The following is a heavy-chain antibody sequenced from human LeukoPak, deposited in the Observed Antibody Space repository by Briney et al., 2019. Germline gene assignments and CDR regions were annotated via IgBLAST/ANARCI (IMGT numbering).Heavy chain of an antibody. CDR1: GDSMRSGYY. D-gene: IGHD3-22*01. CDR3: ARHRPGRRAYYYDSSGIFDY. CDR2: IYHSGST. Sequence: PSETLSLTCTFSGDSMRSGYYWGWIRLAPGKGLEWIGSIYHSGSTYYNLSLRRRVIMSVDTSKNQFSLKVNSVTAADTAIYYCARHRPGRRAYYYDSSGIFDYWGQGTLVTVSS. V-gene: IGHV4-38-2*02. J-gene: IGHJ4*02.